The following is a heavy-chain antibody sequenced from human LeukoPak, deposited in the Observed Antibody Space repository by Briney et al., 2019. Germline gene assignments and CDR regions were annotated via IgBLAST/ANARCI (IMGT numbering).Heavy chain of an antibody. CDR1: GFSFSSYS. J-gene: IGHJ4*02. CDR2: IKQDGSEK. CDR3: ARDQAQYEDY. V-gene: IGHV3-7*01. Sequence: GGSLRLSCAASGFSFSSYSMNWVRQAPGKGLERVANIKQDGSEKYYVDSVKGRFTISRDNAKNSLYLQMNSLRAEDTAVYYCARDQAQYEDYWGQGTLVTVSS. D-gene: IGHD2-8*01.